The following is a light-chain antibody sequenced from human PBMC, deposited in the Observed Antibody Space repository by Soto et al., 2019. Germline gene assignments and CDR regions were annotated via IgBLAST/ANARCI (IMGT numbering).Light chain of an antibody. J-gene: IGKJ1*01. V-gene: IGKV1-5*03. CDR1: QSISSW. CDR3: LQDYNYPRT. CDR2: KAS. Sequence: DIQLTQSPSTLSASVGDRVTITCRASQSISSWLAWYQQKPGKAPSVLIYKASSLESGVPSRFSGSGSGTDFTLTISSLQPEDFATYYCLQDYNYPRTFGQGTKVDIK.